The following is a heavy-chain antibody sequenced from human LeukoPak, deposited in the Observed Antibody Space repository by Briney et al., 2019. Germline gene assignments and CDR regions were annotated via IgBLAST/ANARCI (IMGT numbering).Heavy chain of an antibody. J-gene: IGHJ6*03. CDR1: GGSISSGDYY. V-gene: IGHV4-30-4*08. CDR3: AREIPAASPYYYYYMDV. D-gene: IGHD2-2*01. CDR2: IYYSGST. Sequence: PSETLSLTCTVSGGSISSGDYYWSWIRQPPGKGLEWIGYIYYSGSTYYNPSLKSRVTISVDTSKNQFSLKLSSVTAADTAVYYCAREIPAASPYYYYYMDVWGKGTTVTVSS.